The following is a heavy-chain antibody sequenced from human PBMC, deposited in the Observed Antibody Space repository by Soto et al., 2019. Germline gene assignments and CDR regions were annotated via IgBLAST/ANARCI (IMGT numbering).Heavy chain of an antibody. Sequence: EVQLVESGGGLVQPGRSLRLSCAASGFTFDDYAMHWVRQAPGKGLEWVSRISWNSDSIGYGDSVKGRFTISRDNAKNSLYLQMNSLRAEDTALYYCAKDTEQVRQGGMDVWGQGTTVTVSS. D-gene: IGHD6-13*01. CDR1: GFTFDDYA. CDR2: ISWNSDSI. V-gene: IGHV3-9*01. J-gene: IGHJ6*02. CDR3: AKDTEQVRQGGMDV.